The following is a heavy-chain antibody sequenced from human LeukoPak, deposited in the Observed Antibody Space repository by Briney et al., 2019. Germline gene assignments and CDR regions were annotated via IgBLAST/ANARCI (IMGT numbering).Heavy chain of an antibody. D-gene: IGHD1-26*01. J-gene: IGHJ4*02. CDR1: GFTFDAYA. CDR3: AKVRYRGSYFDY. Sequence: PGGSLRLSCAASGFTFDAYAMHWVPQAPGKGLEWVSVISGDGASTYYADSVKGRSTISRDTSKDFLYLQMNSLTTDDTALYYCAKVRYRGSYFDYWGQGTLVTVSS. CDR2: ISGDGAST. V-gene: IGHV3-43*02.